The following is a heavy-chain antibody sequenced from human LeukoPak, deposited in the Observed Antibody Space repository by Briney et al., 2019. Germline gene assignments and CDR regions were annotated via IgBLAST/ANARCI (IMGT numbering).Heavy chain of an antibody. CDR1: GFTLSSYE. Sequence: PGGSLRLSCAASGFTLSSYEMNWVRQAPGKGLEWVSYISSSGSTIYYADSVKGRFTISRDNAKNSLYLQMNSLRAEDTAVYYCARANREDSSGWLLDAFDIWGQGTMVTVSS. V-gene: IGHV3-48*03. J-gene: IGHJ3*02. CDR2: ISSSGSTI. CDR3: ARANREDSSGWLLDAFDI. D-gene: IGHD6-19*01.